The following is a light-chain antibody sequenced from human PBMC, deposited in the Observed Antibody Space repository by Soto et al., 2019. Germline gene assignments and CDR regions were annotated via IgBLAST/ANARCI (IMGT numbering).Light chain of an antibody. J-gene: IGLJ3*02. CDR1: SSDVGGYNY. CDR2: EVS. V-gene: IGLV2-14*01. CDR3: NSYRSSSTRV. Sequence: QSALTQPASVSGSPGQSVTISCTGTSSDVGGYNYVSWYQQHPGKAPKLMIYEVSNRPSGVSNRFSGSKSGNTASLTISGLQAEDEADYYCNSYRSSSTRVFGGRTKLTVL.